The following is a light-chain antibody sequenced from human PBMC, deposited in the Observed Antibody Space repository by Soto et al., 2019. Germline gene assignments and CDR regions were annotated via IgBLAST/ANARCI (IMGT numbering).Light chain of an antibody. J-gene: IGLJ1*01. Sequence: QSVLTQPPSASGTPGQRVTISCSESSSNIGSNYVFWYQQHPGKAPKLMIYEGSKRPSGVSNRFSGSKSGNTASLTISGLQAEDEADYYCCSYAGSSTPSYVFGTGTKVTVL. CDR3: CSYAGSSTPSYV. CDR1: SSNIGSNY. V-gene: IGLV2-23*01. CDR2: EGS.